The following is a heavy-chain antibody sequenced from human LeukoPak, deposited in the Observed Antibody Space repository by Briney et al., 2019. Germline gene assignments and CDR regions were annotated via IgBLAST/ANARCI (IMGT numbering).Heavy chain of an antibody. CDR3: ARIAAAGTGGY. CDR2: ISSSSSTI. Sequence: GSLRLSCAASGFTFSSYSMNWVRQAPGKGLEWVSYISSSSSTIYYADSVKGRFTISRDNSKNTLYLQMNSLRAEDTAVYYCARIAAAGTGGYWGQGTLVTVSS. J-gene: IGHJ4*02. V-gene: IGHV3-48*01. D-gene: IGHD6-13*01. CDR1: GFTFSSYS.